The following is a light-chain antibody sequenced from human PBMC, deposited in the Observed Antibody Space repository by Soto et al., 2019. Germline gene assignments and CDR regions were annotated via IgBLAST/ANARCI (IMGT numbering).Light chain of an antibody. V-gene: IGKV3-11*01. CDR2: GAF. Sequence: EIVLTQSPATLSLSPGERATLSCRASPSVTNFLAWYQQKPGQAPRLLIYGAFNRATGIPARFSGSGSGTDFTLTISSLEPEDFAVYYCQQRSNWPLTFGQGTRLENK. CDR3: QQRSNWPLT. J-gene: IGKJ5*01. CDR1: PSVTNF.